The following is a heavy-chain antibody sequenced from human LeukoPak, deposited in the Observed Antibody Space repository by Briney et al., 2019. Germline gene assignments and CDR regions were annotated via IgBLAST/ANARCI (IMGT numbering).Heavy chain of an antibody. D-gene: IGHD4-17*01. CDR2: IIPIFGTA. CDR1: GGTFSSYA. Sequence: SVKVSCKASGGTFSSYAISWVRQAPGQGLEWMGGIIPIFGTANYAQKFQGRVTITADESTSTAYMELSSLRSEDTAVYYCARDPYAQDAFDIWGQGTTVTVSS. V-gene: IGHV1-69*13. J-gene: IGHJ3*02. CDR3: ARDPYAQDAFDI.